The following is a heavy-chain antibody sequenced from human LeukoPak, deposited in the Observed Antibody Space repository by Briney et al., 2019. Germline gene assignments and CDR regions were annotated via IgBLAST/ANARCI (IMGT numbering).Heavy chain of an antibody. D-gene: IGHD3-22*01. Sequence: ASVKVSCKASGYTFTSNYMHWVRQAPGQGLEWMGIINPSGGSTNYAQKFQGRVTMTSDVSTSTVYMELSSLRSEDTAVYYCARNHDSSGYTFDYWGQGTLVTVSS. CDR3: ARNHDSSGYTFDY. V-gene: IGHV1-46*01. J-gene: IGHJ4*02. CDR1: GYTFTSNY. CDR2: INPSGGST.